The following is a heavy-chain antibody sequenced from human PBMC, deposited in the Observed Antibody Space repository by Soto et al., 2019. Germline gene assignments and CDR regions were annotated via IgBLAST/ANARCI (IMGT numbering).Heavy chain of an antibody. CDR3: ARDIASPGGDYFDS. J-gene: IGHJ4*02. Sequence: EVQLVESGGGLVKAGGSLRLFCTASGFTFRNYNMNWVRQAPGKGLEWVSSLSTGGAYMFYADSVKGRFTISRDNAQNSLFLQMDSPRAEDTAVYYCARDIASPGGDYFDSWGQGALVTVSS. CDR2: LSTGGAYM. CDR1: GFTFRNYN. V-gene: IGHV3-21*06. D-gene: IGHD2-21*01.